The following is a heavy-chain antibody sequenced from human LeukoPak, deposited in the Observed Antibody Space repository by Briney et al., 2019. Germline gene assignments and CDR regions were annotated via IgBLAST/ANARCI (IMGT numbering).Heavy chain of an antibody. V-gene: IGHV4-4*07. CDR3: ARLSTVTTSFDY. D-gene: IGHD4-17*01. Sequence: SETLSLTCTVSGGSISSYYWSWIRQPAGKGLEWIGRIYTSGTTHYNPSLTSRVTMSVDTSKNQFSLKLSSVTAADTAVYYCARLSTVTTSFDYGGQGTLVTVSS. CDR1: GGSISSYY. J-gene: IGHJ4*02. CDR2: IYTSGTT.